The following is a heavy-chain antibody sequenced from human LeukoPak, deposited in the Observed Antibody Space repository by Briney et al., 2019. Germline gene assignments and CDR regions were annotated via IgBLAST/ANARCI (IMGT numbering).Heavy chain of an antibody. Sequence: PGGSLRLSCAASGFTFSSYWMHWVRQAPGKGLEWVSYISSSSSTIYYADSVKGRFTISRDNAKNSLYLQMNSLRAEDTAVYYCARDRGSYPLPHYFDYWGQGTLVTVSS. J-gene: IGHJ4*02. CDR1: GFTFSSYW. CDR3: ARDRGSYPLPHYFDY. D-gene: IGHD1-26*01. V-gene: IGHV3-48*01. CDR2: ISSSSSTI.